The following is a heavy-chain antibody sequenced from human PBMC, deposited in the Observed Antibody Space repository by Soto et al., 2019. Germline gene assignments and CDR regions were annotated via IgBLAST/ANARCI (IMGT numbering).Heavy chain of an antibody. CDR3: ARGGYYYDSSGHYDY. Sequence: PSETLSLTCAVSGGSISSGGYSWSWIRQPPGKGLEWIGYIYHSGSIYYKPSLKSRVTISVDRSKNQFSLKLSSVTAADTAVYYCARGGYYYDSSGHYDYWGQGTLVTVSS. V-gene: IGHV4-30-2*01. D-gene: IGHD3-22*01. CDR2: IYHSGSI. CDR1: GGSISSGGYS. J-gene: IGHJ4*02.